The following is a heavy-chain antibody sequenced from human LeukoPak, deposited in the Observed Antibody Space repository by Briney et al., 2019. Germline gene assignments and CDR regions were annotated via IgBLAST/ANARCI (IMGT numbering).Heavy chain of an antibody. J-gene: IGHJ6*02. CDR3: GRKDLKTPMVLLDV. D-gene: IGHD5-18*01. V-gene: IGHV3-23*01. CDR2: IGTSDHGT. CDR1: GFSLSGYA. Sequence: PGGSLRLSCVASGFSLSGYAMSWVRQAPGRGLEWVAHIGTSDHGTFYADSVKGRCTISRDNSETTLYLQMSSLRDENTAVYYCGRKDLKTPMVLLDVWGQGTTVIVSS.